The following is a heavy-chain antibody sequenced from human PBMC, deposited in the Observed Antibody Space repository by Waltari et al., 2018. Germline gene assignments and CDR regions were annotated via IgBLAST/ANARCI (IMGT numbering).Heavy chain of an antibody. CDR2: INHSGST. V-gene: IGHV4-34*01. J-gene: IGHJ6*03. D-gene: IGHD6-19*01. CDR1: GGSFSGYY. CDR3: ARGGIAVAGTDYYYYMDV. Sequence: QVQLQQWGAGLLKPSETLSLTCAVYGGSFSGYYWSWIRQPPVKGLEWIGEINHSGSTNYNPSLKSRVTISVDTSKNQFSLKLSSVTAADTAVYYCARGGIAVAGTDYYYYMDVWGKGTTVTVSS.